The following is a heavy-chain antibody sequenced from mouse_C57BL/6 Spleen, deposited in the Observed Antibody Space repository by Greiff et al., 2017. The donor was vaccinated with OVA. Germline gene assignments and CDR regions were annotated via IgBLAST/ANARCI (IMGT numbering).Heavy chain of an antibody. CDR3: ARWGEIYYDYDGRHGHAMDY. Sequence: QVQLKESGAELVKPGASVKISCKASGYTFTDYYINWVKQRPGQGLEWIGKIGPGSGSTYYNEKFKGKATLTADKSSSTAYMQLSSLTSEDSAVYFCARWGEIYYDYDGRHGHAMDYWGQGTSVTVSS. V-gene: IGHV1-77*01. CDR2: IGPGSGST. D-gene: IGHD2-4*01. CDR1: GYTFTDYY. J-gene: IGHJ4*01.